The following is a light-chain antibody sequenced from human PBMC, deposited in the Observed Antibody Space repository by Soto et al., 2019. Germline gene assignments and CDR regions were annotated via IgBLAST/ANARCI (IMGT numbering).Light chain of an antibody. CDR1: QSVSNNY. J-gene: IGKJ1*01. CDR2: GAS. Sequence: EIVLTQSPVTLSLSPGEMSTLSCRASQSVSNNYLAWYQQKPGQAPRLLIYGASNRATGIPDRFSGSGSGTDFTLTISRLEPEDFAVYYCQQYGSSGTFGQGTKVDIK. V-gene: IGKV3-20*01. CDR3: QQYGSSGT.